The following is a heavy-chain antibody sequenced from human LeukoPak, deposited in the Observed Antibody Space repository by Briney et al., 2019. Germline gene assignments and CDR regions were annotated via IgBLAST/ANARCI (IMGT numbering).Heavy chain of an antibody. V-gene: IGHV1-3*01. CDR3: ARGSDPIFVRGVRSGQHFDY. Sequence: GASVKVSCKASGYTFTSYAMHWVRQAPGQRLEWMGWINAGNGNTKYSQKFQGRVTITRDTSASTAYMELSSLRSEDTAVYYCARGSDPIFVRGVRSGQHFDYWGQGTLVTVSS. D-gene: IGHD3-10*01. CDR2: INAGNGNT. CDR1: GYTFTSYA. J-gene: IGHJ4*02.